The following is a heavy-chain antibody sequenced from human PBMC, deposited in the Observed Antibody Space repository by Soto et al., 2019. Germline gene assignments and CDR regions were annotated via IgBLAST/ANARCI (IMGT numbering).Heavy chain of an antibody. D-gene: IGHD6-13*01. V-gene: IGHV3-23*01. CDR2: ISGSGGST. CDR3: AKGDGSSWYFIYMDV. Sequence: EVQLLESGGGLVQPGESLRLSCAASGFTFSSYAMSWVRQAPGKGLEWVSAISGSGGSTYYADSVKGRFTISRDNSKNTLYLQMNSLRAEDTAVYYCAKGDGSSWYFIYMDVWGKGTTVTVSS. CDR1: GFTFSSYA. J-gene: IGHJ6*03.